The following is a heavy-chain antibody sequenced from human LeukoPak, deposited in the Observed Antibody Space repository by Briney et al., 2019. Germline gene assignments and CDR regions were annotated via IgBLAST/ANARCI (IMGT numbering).Heavy chain of an antibody. V-gene: IGHV3-23*01. CDR3: ARERRPPRDDFWSGYFFDY. Sequence: GGSLRLSCAASGFTLSSYAMSWVRQAPGKGLEWVSAISGSGGSTYYADSVKGRFTISRDNSKNTLYLQMNSLRAEDTAVYYCARERRPPRDDFWSGYFFDYWGQGTLVTVSS. J-gene: IGHJ4*02. CDR1: GFTLSSYA. CDR2: ISGSGGST. D-gene: IGHD3-3*01.